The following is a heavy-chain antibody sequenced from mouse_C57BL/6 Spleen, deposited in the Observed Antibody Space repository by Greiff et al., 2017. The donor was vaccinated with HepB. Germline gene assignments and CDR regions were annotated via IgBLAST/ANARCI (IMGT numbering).Heavy chain of an antibody. Sequence: QVQLKVSGAELVSPGASVTLSCKSSGYTFTDYEMHWVKQTPVHGLEWIGAIDPETGGTAYNQKFKGKAILTADKSSSTAYMELRSLTSEYSALYYYTGYGPVEYYFDYGGQGTTLTVSS. J-gene: IGHJ2*01. CDR1: GYTFTDYE. D-gene: IGHD2-2*01. CDR3: TGYGPVEYYFDY. V-gene: IGHV1-15*01. CDR2: IDPETGGT.